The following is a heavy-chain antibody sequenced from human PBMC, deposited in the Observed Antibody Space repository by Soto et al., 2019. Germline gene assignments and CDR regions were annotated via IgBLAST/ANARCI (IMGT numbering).Heavy chain of an antibody. CDR1: GYTFTNYY. J-gene: IGHJ4*02. D-gene: IGHD3-9*01. V-gene: IGHV1-2*02. CDR3: ARDKSDIFSGYSPQFEY. Sequence: ASVKVSCKASGYTFTNYYMHWLRQAPGQGLEWMGWINPNSGTTQYAQNFQGRVTTTRDASISTAHMELRRLRSDDTAIYYCARDKSDIFSGYSPQFEYWGQGAPATVSS. CDR2: INPNSGTT.